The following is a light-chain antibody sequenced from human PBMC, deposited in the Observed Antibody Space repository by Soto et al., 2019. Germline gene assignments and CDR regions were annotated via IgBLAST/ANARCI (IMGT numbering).Light chain of an antibody. Sequence: EIVMTQSPATLSVSPGERATLSCRASQSVSSNLAWYQQKPGQAPRLLIYDGSTRAPGIPARFSGSGSGTEFTLTISSLQSEDFAVYYCQQYHDWPSYTFGQGTKLEIK. V-gene: IGKV3-15*01. CDR2: DGS. CDR3: QQYHDWPSYT. J-gene: IGKJ2*01. CDR1: QSVSSN.